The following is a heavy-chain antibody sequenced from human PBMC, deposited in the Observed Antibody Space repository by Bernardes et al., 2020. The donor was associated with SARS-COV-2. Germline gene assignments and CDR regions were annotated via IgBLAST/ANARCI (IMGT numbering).Heavy chain of an antibody. J-gene: IGHJ5*02. CDR2: INPSGGST. D-gene: IGHD3-9*01. CDR1: GYIFTAYY. Sequence: APQKACCKASGYIFTAYYIHWVRQAPGQGLEWMGIINPSGGSTTYAQKFQGRVTLTADASTNTVYMELGSLRSDDTAVYFCARGHVYILRHFDRNNWFDPWGQGTLVTVSS. CDR3: ARGHVYILRHFDRNNWFDP. V-gene: IGHV1-46*01.